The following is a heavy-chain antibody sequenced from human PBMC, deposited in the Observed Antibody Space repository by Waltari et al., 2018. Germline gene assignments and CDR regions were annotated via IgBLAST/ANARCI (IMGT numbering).Heavy chain of an antibody. CDR2: IYSGGST. D-gene: IGHD1-26*01. Sequence: EVQLVESGGGLIQPGGSLRLSCAASGFTVSSNYMSWVRQAPGKGLEWVSVIYSGGSTYYADSVKGRFTISRDNSKNTLYLQMNSLRAEDTAVYYCARVYSGSPSALGYWGQETLVTVSS. V-gene: IGHV3-53*01. J-gene: IGHJ4*02. CDR1: GFTVSSNY. CDR3: ARVYSGSPSALGY.